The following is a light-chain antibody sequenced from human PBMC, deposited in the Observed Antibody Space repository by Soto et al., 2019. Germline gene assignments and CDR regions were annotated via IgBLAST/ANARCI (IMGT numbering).Light chain of an antibody. J-gene: IGKJ4*01. CDR1: QSVSSSY. CDR2: GAS. V-gene: IGKV3-20*01. CDR3: QQYRSSPLT. Sequence: EIVLTQSPGPLSLSPGERATLSCRASQSVSSSYLAWYQQKPGQAPRLLIYGASSRATGIPDRFSGSGSGTDFTLTISRLEPEDFAVYYCQQYRSSPLTFGGGTKVEIK.